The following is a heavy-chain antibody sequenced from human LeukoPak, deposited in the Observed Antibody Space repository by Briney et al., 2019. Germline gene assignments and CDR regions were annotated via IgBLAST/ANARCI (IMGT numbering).Heavy chain of an antibody. Sequence: GGSLRLSCAASGFTFSSHAMSWVRQAPGKGLEWVSAISGSGGSTYYADSVRGRFTISRDNSKNTLYLQMNSLRAENTAVYYCAKGPSGIVVVPASGMDVWGQGTTVTVSS. J-gene: IGHJ6*02. CDR1: GFTFSSHA. CDR2: ISGSGGST. CDR3: AKGPSGIVVVPASGMDV. D-gene: IGHD2-2*01. V-gene: IGHV3-23*01.